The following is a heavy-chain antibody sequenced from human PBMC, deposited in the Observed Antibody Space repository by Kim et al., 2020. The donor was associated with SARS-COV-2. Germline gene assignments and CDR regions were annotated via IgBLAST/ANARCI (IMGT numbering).Heavy chain of an antibody. J-gene: IGHJ3*01. CDR3: ARGERSDVLLWFGEGGIS. Sequence: KGRFTISRDNDKNSLYLQMNSLRDEDTAVYYCARGERSDVLLWFGEGGISWGQGTMVTVSS. V-gene: IGHV3-48*02. D-gene: IGHD3-10*01.